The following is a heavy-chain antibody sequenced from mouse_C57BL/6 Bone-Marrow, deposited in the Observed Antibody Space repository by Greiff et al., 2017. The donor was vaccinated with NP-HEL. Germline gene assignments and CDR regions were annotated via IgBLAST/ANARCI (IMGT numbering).Heavy chain of an antibody. Sequence: EVMLVESGGGLVQPGGSLSLSCAASGFTFTDYYMSWVRQPPGKALEWLGFIRNKANGYTTEYSASVKGRFTISRDNSQSILYLQMNALRAEDSATYYCARYGDYDKGIDYWGQGTSVTVSS. CDR2: IRNKANGYTT. CDR1: GFTFTDYY. CDR3: ARYGDYDKGIDY. J-gene: IGHJ4*01. V-gene: IGHV7-3*01. D-gene: IGHD2-4*01.